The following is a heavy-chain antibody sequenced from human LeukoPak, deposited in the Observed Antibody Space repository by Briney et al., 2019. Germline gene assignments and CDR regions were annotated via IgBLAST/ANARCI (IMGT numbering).Heavy chain of an antibody. J-gene: IGHJ3*02. V-gene: IGHV4-59*01. CDR1: GGSISSYY. CDR2: INYSGST. D-gene: IGHD1-26*01. CDR3: ARDPPELLHPFDI. Sequence: KPSETLSLTCTVSGGSISSYYWSWIRQPPGKGLEWIGNINYSGSTNYNPSLKTRVTISVDTSKNQFSLKLSSVTAADTAVYYCARDPPELLHPFDIWGQGTMVTVSS.